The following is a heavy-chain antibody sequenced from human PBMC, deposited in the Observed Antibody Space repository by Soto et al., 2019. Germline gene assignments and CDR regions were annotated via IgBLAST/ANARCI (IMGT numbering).Heavy chain of an antibody. J-gene: IGHJ6*02. D-gene: IGHD1-1*01. V-gene: IGHV1-69*13. CDR3: ARAVKTGTIDLRLYPYYCYGIDV. Sequence: SVKVSCKASGGTFSSYAISWVRQAPGQGLEWMGGIIPIFGTANYAQKFQGRVTITADESTSTAYTELSSLRSEDTAVYYCARAVKTGTIDLRLYPYYCYGIDVWGQGTTVTVSS. CDR1: GGTFSSYA. CDR2: IIPIFGTA.